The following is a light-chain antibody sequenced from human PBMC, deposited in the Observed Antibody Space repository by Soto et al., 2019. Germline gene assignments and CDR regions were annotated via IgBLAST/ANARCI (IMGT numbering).Light chain of an antibody. CDR2: GAS. V-gene: IGKV1-39*01. J-gene: IGKJ2*01. Sequence: DIQMTRSPSSLSASVGDRVTITCRASQTISTYLNWYQHKPGTAPKLLIYGASSLQSGVPSRFSGIGSGTDFTLTINSLQPDDFATYYCQHSFSNPYTFGQGTKLEI. CDR1: QTISTY. CDR3: QHSFSNPYT.